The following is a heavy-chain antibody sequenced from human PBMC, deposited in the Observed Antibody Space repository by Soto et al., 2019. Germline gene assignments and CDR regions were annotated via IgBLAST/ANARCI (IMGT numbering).Heavy chain of an antibody. D-gene: IGHD3-10*01. J-gene: IGHJ6*02. CDR3: ARVSEGVLLWFGELSGYGMDV. CDR1: GYTFTSYG. V-gene: IGHV1-18*01. Sequence: ASVKVSCKASGYTFTSYGISWVRQAPGQGLEWMGWISAYNGNTNYAQKLQGRVTMTTDTSTSTAYIELRSLRSDDTAVYYCARVSEGVLLWFGELSGYGMDVWGQGTTVTVSS. CDR2: ISAYNGNT.